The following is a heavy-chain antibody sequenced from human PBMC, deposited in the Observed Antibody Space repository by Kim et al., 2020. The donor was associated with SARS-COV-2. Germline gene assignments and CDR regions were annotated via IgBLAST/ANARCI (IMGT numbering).Heavy chain of an antibody. CDR1: GYTFTSYD. CDR2: MNPNSGNT. D-gene: IGHD2-15*01. J-gene: IGHJ5*02. CDR3: SRGIILGDCSGGSCYGGLVP. Sequence: ASVKVSCKASGYTFTSYDINWVRQATGQGLEWMGWMNPNSGNTGYAQKLQGRVTMTRNTAISTAYMELSSLRSEDTAVYYCSRGIILGDCSGGSCYGGLVPWGQGTLVTVSS. V-gene: IGHV1-8*01.